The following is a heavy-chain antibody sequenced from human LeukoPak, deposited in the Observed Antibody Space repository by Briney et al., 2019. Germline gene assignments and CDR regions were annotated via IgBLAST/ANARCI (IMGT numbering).Heavy chain of an antibody. CDR3: VTGHNYDFWTGYFDY. CDR2: ISWNSDSR. D-gene: IGHD3-3*01. CDR1: GFTFDDYG. V-gene: IGHV3-9*01. Sequence: GRSLRLSCAASGFTFDDYGMHWVRQAPGKGLEWVSGISWNSDSRGYADSVKGRFTISRDNGKNTLYLQMNSLRAEDTALYYCVTGHNYDFWTGYFDYWGQGTLVTVSS. J-gene: IGHJ4*02.